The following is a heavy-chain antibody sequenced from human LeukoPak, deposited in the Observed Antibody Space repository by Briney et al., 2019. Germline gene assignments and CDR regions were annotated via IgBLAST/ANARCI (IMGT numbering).Heavy chain of an antibody. CDR3: ARDRSVTNGGFDY. CDR1: GFTFRNWW. D-gene: IGHD4-11*01. V-gene: IGHV3-74*01. J-gene: IGHJ4*02. CDR2: IDIDGSDT. Sequence: PGGSLRLSCAASGFTFRNWWMHWVRLTPGKGLVWVSRIDIDGSDTTYADSVKGRFTISRDNAKNTLYLQMNSLRVDDTAVYYCARDRSVTNGGFDYWGQGTLVTVSS.